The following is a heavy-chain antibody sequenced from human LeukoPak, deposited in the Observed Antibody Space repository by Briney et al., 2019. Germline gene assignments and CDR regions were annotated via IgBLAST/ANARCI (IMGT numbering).Heavy chain of an antibody. Sequence: PGGSLRLSCAASGFTFSSYVMHWVRQASGKGLEWVGRIRSKANSYATAYAASVKGRFTISRDDSKNTAYLQMNSLKTEDTAVYYCTRRTYCSSTSCYPRGFDPWGQGTLVTVSS. CDR2: IRSKANSYAT. CDR3: TRRTYCSSTSCYPRGFDP. V-gene: IGHV3-73*01. CDR1: GFTFSSYV. D-gene: IGHD2-2*01. J-gene: IGHJ5*02.